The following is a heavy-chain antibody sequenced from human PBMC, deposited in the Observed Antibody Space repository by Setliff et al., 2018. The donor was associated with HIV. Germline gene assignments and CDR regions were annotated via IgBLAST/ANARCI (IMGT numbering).Heavy chain of an antibody. D-gene: IGHD1-26*01. Sequence: SETLSLTCTVAGISVSSGSYFWTWIRQPAGKGLEWIGRIYTSGITNYNPSLKSRVTISVDKSKNQFSLKLSSVTAADTAVYYCARGKWEGLHHYFFDYWGQGALVTVSS. V-gene: IGHV4-61*02. J-gene: IGHJ4*02. CDR1: GISVSSGSYF. CDR2: IYTSGIT. CDR3: ARGKWEGLHHYFFDY.